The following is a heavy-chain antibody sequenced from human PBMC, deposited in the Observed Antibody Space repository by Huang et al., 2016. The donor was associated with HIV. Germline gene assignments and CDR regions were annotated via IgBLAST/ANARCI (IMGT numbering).Heavy chain of an antibody. J-gene: IGHJ5*02. CDR2: INTHTGKP. D-gene: IGHD2-21*02. Sequence: QVQLEQSGSELKKPGVSVRISCRASGYTFTEDAMNWVRQAPGQGLEWLGWINTHTGKPTYAHGFKGRFVFSLDTAVSTAYLQISSLQTDDTAIYYCARGIVVTSINWFDPWGQGTLVTVSS. CDR1: GYTFTEDA. CDR3: ARGIVVTSINWFDP. V-gene: IGHV7-4-1*02.